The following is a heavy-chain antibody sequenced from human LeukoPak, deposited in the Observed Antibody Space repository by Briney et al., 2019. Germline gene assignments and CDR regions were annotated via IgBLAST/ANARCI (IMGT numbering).Heavy chain of an antibody. V-gene: IGHV1-8*01. D-gene: IGHD3-9*01. CDR3: ARGRVMSYYDILTGPTWFDP. CDR2: MNPNSGNT. CDR1: GYTFTSYD. Sequence: ASVKVSCKASGYTFTSYDINWVRQATGQGLEWMGWMNPNSGNTGYAQKFQGRVTMTRNTSISTAYMELSSLRSEDTAVYYCARGRVMSYYDILTGPTWFDPWGQGTLVTVSS. J-gene: IGHJ5*02.